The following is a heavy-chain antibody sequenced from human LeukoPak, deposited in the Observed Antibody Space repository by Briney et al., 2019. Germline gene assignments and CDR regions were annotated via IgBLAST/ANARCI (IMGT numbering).Heavy chain of an antibody. CDR3: ARGYCSSARGYDYFDY. J-gene: IGHJ4*02. V-gene: IGHV3-66*01. CDR2: IYSGGST. D-gene: IGHD2-2*01. CDR1: GFTVSSNY. Sequence: GGSLRLSCAASGFTVSSNYMSWVRQAPGKGLEWVSVIYSGGSTYYADSVKGRFTISRDNSKNTLYLQMNSLRAEDTAVYYCARGYCSSARGYDYFDYWGQGTLVTASS.